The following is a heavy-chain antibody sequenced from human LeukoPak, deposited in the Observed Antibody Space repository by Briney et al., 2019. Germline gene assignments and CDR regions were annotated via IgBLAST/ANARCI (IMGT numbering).Heavy chain of an antibody. CDR1: GFTFNRYN. CDR2: ISTSSSYI. Sequence: GGSLRLSCAASGFTFNRYNMNWVRRAPGKGLEWVSSISTSSSYIYYADSVRGRFTISRDNAKNSLYLQMNSLRAEDTAVYSSARGADGVSSNSRGWFDPWGQGTLVTVSS. J-gene: IGHJ5*02. V-gene: IGHV3-21*01. CDR3: ARGADGVSSNSRGWFDP. D-gene: IGHD2-15*01.